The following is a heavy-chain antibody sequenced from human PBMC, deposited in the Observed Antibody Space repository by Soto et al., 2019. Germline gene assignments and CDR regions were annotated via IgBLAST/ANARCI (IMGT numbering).Heavy chain of an antibody. V-gene: IGHV1-69*06. Sequence: GASVKVSCKASGGTFSSYAISWVRQAPGQGLEWMGGIIPIFGTANYAQTFQGRVTITADKSTSTAYMELSSLRSEDTAVYYCARVPCRSTSCYALHYYYYGMEVWGQGTTVSVSS. J-gene: IGHJ6*01. CDR2: IIPIFGTA. D-gene: IGHD2-2*01. CDR3: ARVPCRSTSCYALHYYYYGMEV. CDR1: GGTFSSYA.